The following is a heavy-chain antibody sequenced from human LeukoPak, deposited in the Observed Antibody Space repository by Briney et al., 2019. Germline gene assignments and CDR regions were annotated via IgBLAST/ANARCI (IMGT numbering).Heavy chain of an antibody. D-gene: IGHD3-9*01. CDR1: RGSSRVYN. CDR2: IKHSGGT. CDR3: ARRLGYFDWLLTLDY. J-gene: IGHJ4*02. Sequence: PETPSLTSALSRGSSRVYNSGWVCDTPRERLGWSGEIKHSGGTGSNPTLKGRVKISVDTSKNKFCLTLSSVTVADTAVYSCARRLGYFDWLLTLDYWGQGNLVTVSS. V-gene: IGHV4-34*01.